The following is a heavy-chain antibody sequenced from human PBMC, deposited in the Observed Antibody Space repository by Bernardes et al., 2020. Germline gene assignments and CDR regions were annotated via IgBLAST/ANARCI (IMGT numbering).Heavy chain of an antibody. CDR2: IYSVGST. CDR3: ARGSGIAVAVDY. D-gene: IGHD6-19*01. CDR1: GFPARSNY. Sequence: RGSLRPSCAASGFPARSNYLSWARQAPGKGWEWFPVIYSVGSTYSADSVKGLFTIPKDNSKNTLYLQMNSLRAEEAAVYYCARGSGIAVAVDYWGQGTMVTVSS. J-gene: IGHJ4*02. V-gene: IGHV3-53*01.